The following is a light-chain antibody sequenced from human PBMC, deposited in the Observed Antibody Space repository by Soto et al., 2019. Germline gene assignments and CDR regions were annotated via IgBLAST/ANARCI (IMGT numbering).Light chain of an antibody. CDR2: GAA. V-gene: IGKV3-20*01. J-gene: IGKJ3*01. CDR3: QRYGSSPGLFT. Sequence: IVLTQSPVILSLSPGERTTLSCRASQSVSNNYLAWYQQKPGQAPRLLLYGAASRATAIPDRLSGSGSGTDFTLAISRLEPEDFALYYCQRYGSSPGLFTFGPGTKVDI. CDR1: QSVSNNY.